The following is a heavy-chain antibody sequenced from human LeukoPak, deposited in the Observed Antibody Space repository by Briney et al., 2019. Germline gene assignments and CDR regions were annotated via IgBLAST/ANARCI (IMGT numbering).Heavy chain of an antibody. Sequence: GGSLRLTCAASGFTFSDYYKSWILQAPRKRLQWGSYIITSGSTIYYADSVKGRFTISRDNAKNSLYLQMNTLRAEDTAVYYCARDSVLRYFDWLFPYYMDVWGKGTTVTISS. D-gene: IGHD3-9*01. V-gene: IGHV3-11*01. J-gene: IGHJ6*03. CDR1: GFTFSDYY. CDR3: ARDSVLRYFDWLFPYYMDV. CDR2: IITSGSTI.